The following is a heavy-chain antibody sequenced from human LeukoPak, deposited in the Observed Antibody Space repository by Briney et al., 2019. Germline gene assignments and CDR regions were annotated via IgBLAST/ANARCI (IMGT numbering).Heavy chain of an antibody. Sequence: GGPLRLSCAASGFTFDDYGVSWVRQAPGKGLEWVSGTNWNAGSTGYADSVKGRFTISRDNAKKSLYLQMNSLRAEDTALYYCARELTTGIGYYYMDVWGKGTTVTVSS. CDR1: GFTFDDYG. CDR3: ARELTTGIGYYYMDV. V-gene: IGHV3-20*04. D-gene: IGHD2-21*02. J-gene: IGHJ6*03. CDR2: TNWNAGST.